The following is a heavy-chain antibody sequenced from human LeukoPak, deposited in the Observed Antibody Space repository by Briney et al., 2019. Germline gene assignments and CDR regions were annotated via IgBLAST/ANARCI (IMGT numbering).Heavy chain of an antibody. D-gene: IGHD1-1*01. CDR3: ARETTKGGAFDI. CDR1: GGSISSGSYY. J-gene: IGHJ3*02. V-gene: IGHV4-61*02. Sequence: SQTLSLTCTVSGGSISSGSYYWSWIRQPAGKGLEWIGRIYTSGSTNYNPSLKSRVTISVDTSKNQFSLKLSSVTAADTAVYYCARETTKGGAFDIWGQGTMVTVSS. CDR2: IYTSGST.